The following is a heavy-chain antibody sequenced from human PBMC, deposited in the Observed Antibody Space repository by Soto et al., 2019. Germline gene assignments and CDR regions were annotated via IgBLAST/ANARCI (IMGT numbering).Heavy chain of an antibody. V-gene: IGHV3-23*01. CDR3: AKAPDYGVLGYFDY. D-gene: IGHD4-17*01. Sequence: PGGSLRLSCAASGFTFSSYAINWVRQAPGKGLEWVSSISGSGGSTYYADSVKGRFTISRDTSKNMLYLQMNSLRAEDTAVYYWAKAPDYGVLGYFDYGAQGPLVTVS. CDR1: GFTFSSYA. CDR2: ISGSGGST. J-gene: IGHJ4*02.